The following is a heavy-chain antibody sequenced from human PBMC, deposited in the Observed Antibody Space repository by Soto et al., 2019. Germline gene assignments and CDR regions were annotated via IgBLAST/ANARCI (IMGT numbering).Heavy chain of an antibody. V-gene: IGHV1-69*01. CDR1: GGTFSSYA. CDR2: IIRIFGTA. D-gene: IGHD2-15*01. Sequence: QVQLVQSGAEVKKPGSSVKVSCKAPGGTFSSYAISWVRQAPGQGLEWMGGIIRIFGTAKYAQKFQGRGTITADESTSTGYMELSSLRSEDTAVYYCARSQGGSSSLDIYYYYYYGMDVWGQGTTVTVSS. J-gene: IGHJ6*02. CDR3: ARSQGGSSSLDIYYYYYYGMDV.